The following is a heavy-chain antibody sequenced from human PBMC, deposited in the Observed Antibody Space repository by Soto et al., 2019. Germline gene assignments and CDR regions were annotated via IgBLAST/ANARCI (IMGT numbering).Heavy chain of an antibody. V-gene: IGHV1-8*01. CDR1: GYTFTSYD. D-gene: IGHD6-13*01. J-gene: IGHJ5*02. Sequence: ASVKVSCKASGYTFTSYDINWVRQATGQGLEWMGWMNPNSGNTGYAQKFQGRVTMTRNTSISTAYMELSSLRSEDTAVYYCASRIAAAGTVVGFDPWGQGTLVTVSS. CDR3: ASRIAAAGTVVGFDP. CDR2: MNPNSGNT.